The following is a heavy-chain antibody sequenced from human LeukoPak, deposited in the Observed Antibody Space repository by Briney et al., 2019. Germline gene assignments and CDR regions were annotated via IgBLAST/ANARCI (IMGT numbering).Heavy chain of an antibody. V-gene: IGHV1-8*01. D-gene: IGHD3-9*01. J-gene: IGHJ5*02. Sequence: ASVKVSCKASGYTFTDYDINWVRQATGQGLEWMGWMNPNSGNTGYAQKFQGRVTMTRNTSISTAYMELSSLRAEDTAVYYCANDYPSPRRAYFDWFTSNPTTNWFDPWGQGTLVTVSS. CDR1: GYTFTDYD. CDR2: MNPNSGNT. CDR3: ANDYPSPRRAYFDWFTSNPTTNWFDP.